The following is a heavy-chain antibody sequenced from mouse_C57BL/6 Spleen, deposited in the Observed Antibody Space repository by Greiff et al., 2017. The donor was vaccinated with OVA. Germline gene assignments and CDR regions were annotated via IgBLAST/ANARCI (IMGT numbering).Heavy chain of an antibody. V-gene: IGHV6-3*01. CDR1: GFTFSNYW. J-gene: IGHJ4*01. CDR3: TADYYAMDY. Sequence: LQQSGGGLVQPGGSMKLSCVASGFTFSNYWMNWVSQSPEKGLEWVAQIRLKSDNYATHYAESVKGRFTISRDDSTSSVYLQMNNLRAEDTGIYYCTADYYAMDYWGQGTSVTVSS. CDR2: IRLKSDNYAT.